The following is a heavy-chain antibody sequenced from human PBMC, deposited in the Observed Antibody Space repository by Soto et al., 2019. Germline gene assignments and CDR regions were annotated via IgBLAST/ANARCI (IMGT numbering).Heavy chain of an antibody. V-gene: IGHV4-34*01. J-gene: IGHJ6*02. CDR2: INLSGST. CDR3: ARVSGYAFWGFYGMDV. CDR1: GGSFSGYY. D-gene: IGHD5-12*01. Sequence: QVQLQQWGAGLLKPSETLSLTCAVYGGSFSGYYWSWIRQPPGKGLEWIGEINLSGSTNYTPSIKRRVTISVDTSNNQFSLKLSSVTAADTAVYYCARVSGYAFWGFYGMDVWGQGTTVTVSS.